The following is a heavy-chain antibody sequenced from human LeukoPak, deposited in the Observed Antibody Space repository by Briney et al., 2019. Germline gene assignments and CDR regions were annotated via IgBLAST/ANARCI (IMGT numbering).Heavy chain of an antibody. CDR2: ISWNSGSI. J-gene: IGHJ6*04. CDR3: AELGITMIGGV. CDR1: GFTFDDYA. V-gene: IGHV3-9*01. Sequence: GGSLRLSCAASGFTFDDYAMHWVRQTPGKGLEWVSGISWNSGSIGYADSVKGRFTISRDNAKNSLYLQMNSLRAEDTAVYYCAELGITMIGGVWGKGTTVTISS. D-gene: IGHD3-10*02.